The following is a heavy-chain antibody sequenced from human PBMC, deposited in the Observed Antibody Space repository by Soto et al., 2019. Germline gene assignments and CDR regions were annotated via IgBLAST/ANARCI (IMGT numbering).Heavy chain of an antibody. D-gene: IGHD3-22*01. V-gene: IGHV5-10-1*01. J-gene: IGHJ3*02. CDR3: ARRVYYYDSSGPMVLDAFDI. Sequence: GESLKISCKGSGYSFTSYWISWVRQMPGKGLEWMGRIDPSDSYTNYSPSFQGHVTISADKSISTAYLQWSSLKASDAAMYYCARRVYYYDSSGPMVLDAFDIWGQVTMVTVSS. CDR2: IDPSDSYT. CDR1: GYSFTSYW.